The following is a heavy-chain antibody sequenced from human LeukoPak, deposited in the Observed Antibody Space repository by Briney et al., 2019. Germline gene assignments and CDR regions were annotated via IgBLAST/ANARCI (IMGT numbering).Heavy chain of an antibody. Sequence: GGSLRLSCAASGFTFSSYAMRWVRQAPGKGLEWVAVISYDGSNKYYADSVKGRFTISRDNSKNTLYLQMNSLRAEDTAVYYCAKDSPLGYYDSSGYLDYWGQGTLVTVSS. CDR2: ISYDGSNK. CDR3: AKDSPLGYYDSSGYLDY. V-gene: IGHV3-30-3*01. D-gene: IGHD3-22*01. CDR1: GFTFSSYA. J-gene: IGHJ4*02.